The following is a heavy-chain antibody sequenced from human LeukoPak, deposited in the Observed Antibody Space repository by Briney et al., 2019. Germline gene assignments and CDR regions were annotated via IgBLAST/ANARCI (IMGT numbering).Heavy chain of an antibody. J-gene: IGHJ4*02. CDR3: AKAHYYDSSGYYNY. Sequence: GGSLRLSCAASGFTFDDYAMHWVRQAPGKGLEWVSGISWNSGSIGYADSVKGRFTISRDNAKNSLYLQMNSLRAEDTALYYCAKAHYYDSSGYYNYWGQGTLVTVSS. CDR2: ISWNSGSI. D-gene: IGHD3-22*01. V-gene: IGHV3-9*01. CDR1: GFTFDDYA.